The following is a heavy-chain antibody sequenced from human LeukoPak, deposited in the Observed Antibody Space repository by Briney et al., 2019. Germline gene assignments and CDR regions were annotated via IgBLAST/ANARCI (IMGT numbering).Heavy chain of an antibody. CDR1: GFTFSSYS. Sequence: GGSLRLSCAASGFTFSSYSMNWVHQAPGKGLEWVSSISSSSSYIYYADSVKGRFTISRDNAKNSLYLQMNSLRAEDTAVYYCARVGSSWFLDYWGQGTLVTVSS. J-gene: IGHJ4*02. CDR3: ARVGSSWFLDY. CDR2: ISSSSSYI. D-gene: IGHD6-13*01. V-gene: IGHV3-21*01.